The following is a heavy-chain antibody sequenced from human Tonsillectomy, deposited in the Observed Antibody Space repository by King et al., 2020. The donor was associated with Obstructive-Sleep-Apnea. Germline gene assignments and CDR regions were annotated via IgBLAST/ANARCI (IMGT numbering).Heavy chain of an antibody. V-gene: IGHV5-10-1*01. CDR1: GYSFTSYW. CDR3: ARLGYDSSGYPLPHENWFDP. D-gene: IGHD3-22*01. CDR2: IDPSDSYT. Sequence: QLVQSGAEVKKPGESLRISCKGSGYSFTSYWISWVRQMPGKGLEWMGRIDPSDSYTNYSPSFQGHVTISADNSISTAYLQWSSLKASDTAMYYCARLGYDSSGYPLPHENWFDPWGQGTLVTVSS. J-gene: IGHJ5*02.